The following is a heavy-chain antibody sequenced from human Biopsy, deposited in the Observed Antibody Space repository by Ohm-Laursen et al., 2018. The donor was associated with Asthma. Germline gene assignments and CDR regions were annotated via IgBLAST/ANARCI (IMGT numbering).Heavy chain of an antibody. Sequence: SHTLSLACTVSSGSICSNFYYWGWIRQPPGKGLEWIGNIYKSGQVYYNLSLKSRVTIYVDTSKNQFILHLRSVTAADTAVYYCARQKLVAAEGPFDMWGQGTMVSVSS. D-gene: IGHD1-26*01. CDR2: IYKSGQV. CDR1: SGSICSNFYY. CDR3: ARQKLVAAEGPFDM. V-gene: IGHV4-39*01. J-gene: IGHJ3*02.